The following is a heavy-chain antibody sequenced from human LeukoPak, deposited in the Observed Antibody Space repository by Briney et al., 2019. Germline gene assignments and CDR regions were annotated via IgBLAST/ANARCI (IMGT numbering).Heavy chain of an antibody. CDR3: ARGRYSSGWYVSSSGYYYGMDV. V-gene: IGHV4-34*01. J-gene: IGHJ6*02. D-gene: IGHD6-19*01. CDR2: INHSGST. Sequence: PSETLSLTCAVYGGSFSGYYWSWIRQPPGKGLEWIGEINHSGSTNYNQSLKSRVTISVDTSKNQFSLKLSSVTAADTAVYYCARGRYSSGWYVSSSGYYYGMDVWGQGTTVTVSS. CDR1: GGSFSGYY.